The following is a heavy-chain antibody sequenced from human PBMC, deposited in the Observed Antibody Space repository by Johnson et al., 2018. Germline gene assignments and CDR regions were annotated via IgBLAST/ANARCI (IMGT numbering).Heavy chain of an antibody. Sequence: VQLVESGAEVKKPGESLKISCKGSGYSFTSYWIGWVRQMPGKGLEWMGIIYPGDSDTRYSPSFQGQVTIAADKSISTAYLQWSSLKASDTAMDYCASLYYDFWSGYSNDAFDIWGQGTMVTVSS. J-gene: IGHJ3*02. CDR1: GYSFTSYW. CDR3: ASLYYDFWSGYSNDAFDI. D-gene: IGHD3-3*01. CDR2: IYPGDSDT. V-gene: IGHV5-51*01.